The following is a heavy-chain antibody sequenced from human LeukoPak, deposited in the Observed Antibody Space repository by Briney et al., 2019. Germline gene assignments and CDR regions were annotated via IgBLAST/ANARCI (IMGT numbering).Heavy chain of an antibody. CDR1: GYTFTGYY. CDR3: AGDEILRVRELRGY. V-gene: IGHV1-2*02. J-gene: IGHJ4*02. Sequence: ASVKDSCKASGYTFTGYYMYWVRQTPGQGLEWMGWINPNSGSTDYAQKFQGRVTMTRYTSISTAYMELSRLRSNDTAVYYSAGDEILRVRELRGYWGQGTLVTVSS. CDR2: INPNSGST. D-gene: IGHD3-10*01.